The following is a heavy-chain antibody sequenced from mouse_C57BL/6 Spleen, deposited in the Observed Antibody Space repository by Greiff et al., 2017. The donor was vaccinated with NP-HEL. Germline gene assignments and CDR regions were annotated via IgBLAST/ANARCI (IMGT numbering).Heavy chain of an antibody. Sequence: VQLQQPGAELVKPGASVKMSCKASGYTFPSYWITWVKQRPGQGLEWIGDLYPGSGSTNYNEKFKSKAPLTVDTSSSTAYMQLSSLTSEDSAVYYCARSDGSSYGFAYWGQGTLVTVSA. CDR3: ARSDGSSYGFAY. CDR1: GYTFPSYW. J-gene: IGHJ3*01. D-gene: IGHD1-1*01. CDR2: LYPGSGST. V-gene: IGHV1-55*01.